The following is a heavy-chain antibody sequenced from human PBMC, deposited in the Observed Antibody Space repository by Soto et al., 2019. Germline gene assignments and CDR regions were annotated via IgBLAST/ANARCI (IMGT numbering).Heavy chain of an antibody. J-gene: IGHJ4*02. Sequence: QVQLVQSGGEVKKPGASVNISCMATGYTFISYSITWVRQAPGQGLEWMGWISTYNGNTKYAQSLQGRVTLTRDTSTNTAFMEIRGLRSDATAIYNWAREGAHSTGWYDYFDQWGQGTLVAVSS. CDR2: ISTYNGNT. CDR3: AREGAHSTGWYDYFDQ. D-gene: IGHD6-13*01. V-gene: IGHV1-18*04. CDR1: GYTFISYS.